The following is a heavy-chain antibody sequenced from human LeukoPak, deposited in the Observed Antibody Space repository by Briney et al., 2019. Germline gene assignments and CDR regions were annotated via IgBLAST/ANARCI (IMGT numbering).Heavy chain of an antibody. D-gene: IGHD3-22*01. CDR3: ARVSQYYYDSSGYLDY. Sequence: SETLSLTCAVYGGAFNGYYWSWIRQPPGKGLEWIGEINHSGSTNYNPSLKSRVTISVDTSKNQFSLKLSSVTAADTAVYYCARVSQYYYDSSGYLDYWGQGTLVTVSS. J-gene: IGHJ4*02. CDR1: GGAFNGYY. V-gene: IGHV4-34*01. CDR2: INHSGST.